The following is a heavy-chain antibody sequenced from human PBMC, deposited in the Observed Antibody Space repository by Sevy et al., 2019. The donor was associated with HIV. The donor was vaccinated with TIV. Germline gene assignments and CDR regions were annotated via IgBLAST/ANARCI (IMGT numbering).Heavy chain of an antibody. D-gene: IGHD2-8*02. CDR2: ISSSSSYI. CDR3: ARGDCTGGVCSYIGRDFDY. J-gene: IGHJ4*02. V-gene: IGHV3-21*01. Sequence: GGSLRLSCAASGFTFSSYSMNWVRQAPGKGLEWVSSISSSSSYIYYADSVKGRLTISRDNAKNSLYLQMNSLRAEDTAVYYCARGDCTGGVCSYIGRDFDYWGQGTLVTVSS. CDR1: GFTFSSYS.